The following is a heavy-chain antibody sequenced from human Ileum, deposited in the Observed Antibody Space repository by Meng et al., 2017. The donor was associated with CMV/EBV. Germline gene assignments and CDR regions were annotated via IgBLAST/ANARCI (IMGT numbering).Heavy chain of an antibody. J-gene: IGHJ5*02. CDR2: INQKGNT. CDR3: VRRGRGSEP. Sequence: QVHLKPWAARLLKPSEPLSRTVPVYGGSFIDYFWTWIRQSPGKGLEWIGEINQKGNTKYTPSLKSRVTISKDTSKKQFSLRMTSVTAADTATYYCVRRGRGSEPWGQGTLVTVSS. CDR1: GGSFIDYF. V-gene: IGHV4-34*02. D-gene: IGHD1-26*01.